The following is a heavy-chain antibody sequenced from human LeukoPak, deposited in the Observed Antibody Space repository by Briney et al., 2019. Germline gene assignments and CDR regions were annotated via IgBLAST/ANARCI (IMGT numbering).Heavy chain of an antibody. CDR1: GFTFSSYW. CDR3: ARDNDKVVDH. J-gene: IGHJ4*01. V-gene: IGHV3-7*03. Sequence: GGSLRLSCAASGFTFSSYWMNWARQAPGKGLEWVASINHNGNVNYYVDSVKGRFTISRDNAKNSLYLQMSNLRAEDTAVYFCARDNDKVVDHWGQGTLVTVS. CDR2: INHNGNVN. D-gene: IGHD1-1*01.